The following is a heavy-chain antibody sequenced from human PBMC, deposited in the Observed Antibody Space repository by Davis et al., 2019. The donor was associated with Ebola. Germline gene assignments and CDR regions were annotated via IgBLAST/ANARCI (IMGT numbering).Heavy chain of an antibody. Sequence: GESLKISCAASGFTFSSYAMHWVRQAPGKGLEYVSAISSNGGSTYYANSVKGRFTISRDNSKNTLYLQMGSLRAEDMAVYYCARDRREMATIDAFDYWGQGTLVTVSS. CDR3: ARDRREMATIDAFDY. D-gene: IGHD5-24*01. CDR2: ISSNGGST. J-gene: IGHJ4*02. V-gene: IGHV3-64*01. CDR1: GFTFSSYA.